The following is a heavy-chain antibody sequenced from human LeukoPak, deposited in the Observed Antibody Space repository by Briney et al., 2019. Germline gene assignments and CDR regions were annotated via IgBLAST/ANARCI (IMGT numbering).Heavy chain of an antibody. V-gene: IGHV3-30*18. CDR1: GFSFISYG. Sequence: GGSLRLSCAASGFSFISYGMHWVRQAPGKGLEWVGVISDEGRNKNYADSVKGRFTISRDNSKDTLYLQMNSLRDEDTAVYYCAKRPSDYGDYVTYFDYWGQGTLVTVSS. D-gene: IGHD4-17*01. CDR3: AKRPSDYGDYVTYFDY. CDR2: ISDEGRNK. J-gene: IGHJ4*02.